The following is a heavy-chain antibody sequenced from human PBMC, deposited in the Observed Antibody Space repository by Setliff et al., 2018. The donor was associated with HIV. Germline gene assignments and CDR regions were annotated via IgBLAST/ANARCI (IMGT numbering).Heavy chain of an antibody. CDR1: GYNFINNG. V-gene: IGHV1-18*01. Sequence: GASVKVSCKASGYNFINNGISWVRQAPGQGLEWMAWISGYNGNTNYAPKFQGRFTLTTDTSTSTSYMELRSLRSDDTAFYYCARAMSVADWFDPWGQGSLVTV. CDR3: ARAMSVADWFDP. J-gene: IGHJ5*02. D-gene: IGHD6-19*01. CDR2: ISGYNGNT.